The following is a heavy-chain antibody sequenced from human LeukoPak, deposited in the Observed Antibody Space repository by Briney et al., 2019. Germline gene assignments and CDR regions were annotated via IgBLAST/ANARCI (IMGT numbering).Heavy chain of an antibody. J-gene: IGHJ6*03. CDR1: GYTFTSYY. D-gene: IGHD2-2*02. CDR3: ARAVPGALHCNITSCYSDAYYMDV. Sequence: GASVKVSCKASGYTFTSYYMHWVRQAPGQGLEWMGIINPSGGSTSYAQKFQGRVTMTRDTSTSTVYMELSSLRSEDTAVYYCARAVPGALHCNITSCYSDAYYMDVWDKGTTVTVSS. CDR2: INPSGGST. V-gene: IGHV1-46*01.